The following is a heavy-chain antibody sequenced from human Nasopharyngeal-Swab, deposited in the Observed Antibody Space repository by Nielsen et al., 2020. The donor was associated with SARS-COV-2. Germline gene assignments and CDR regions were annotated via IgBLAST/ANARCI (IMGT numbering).Heavy chain of an antibody. D-gene: IGHD3-9*01. Sequence: ASVKASCKASGYTFTSYAMNWVRQAPGQGLEWMGWINTNTGNPTYAQGFTGRFVFSLDTSVSTAYLQISSLKAEDTAVYYCARGAYYDILTGYYSSFGVPEDYGMDVWGQGTTVTVSS. J-gene: IGHJ6*02. CDR2: INTNTGNP. CDR3: ARGAYYDILTGYYSSFGVPEDYGMDV. V-gene: IGHV7-4-1*02. CDR1: GYTFTSYA.